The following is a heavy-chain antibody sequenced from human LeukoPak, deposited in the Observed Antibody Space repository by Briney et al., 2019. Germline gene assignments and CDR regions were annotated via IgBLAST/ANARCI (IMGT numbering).Heavy chain of an antibody. CDR3: AKRFWSGSSAPPDY. V-gene: IGHV3-23*01. CDR2: ISGSGGST. J-gene: IGHJ4*02. D-gene: IGHD3-3*01. CDR1: GFTFSSYA. Sequence: GGSLRLSCAASGFTFSSYAMSWVRQAPGKGLEWVSAISGSGGSTYYADSVKGRFTISRDNSKNTLYLQMNSLSAEDTAVYYCAKRFWSGSSAPPDYWGQGTLVTVSS.